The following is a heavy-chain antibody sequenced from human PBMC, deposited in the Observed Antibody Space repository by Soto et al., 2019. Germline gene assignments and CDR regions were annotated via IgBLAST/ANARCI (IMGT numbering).Heavy chain of an antibody. CDR2: ISSSSSTI. Sequence: GRSLRLCYSASELKVVNHDMSRVRQAPGKGLEWVSYISSSSSTIYYADSVKGRFTISRDNAKNSLYLQMNSLRAEDTAVYYCAREADYVNWFDPWGQGTLVTVSS. CDR1: ELKVVNHD. V-gene: IGHV3-48*01. D-gene: IGHD4-17*01. CDR3: AREADYVNWFDP. J-gene: IGHJ5*02.